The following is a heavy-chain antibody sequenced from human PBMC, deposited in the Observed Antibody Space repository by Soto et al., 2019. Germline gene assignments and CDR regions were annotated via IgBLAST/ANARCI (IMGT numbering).Heavy chain of an antibody. CDR3: ARGDYYYDSSGHD. Sequence: GGSLRLSCAASGFTFSDSAMHWVRQASGKGLEWVGRIRSKPKNYATAYAASVKGRFTISRDDSKNTAYLQMNSLRAEDTAVYYCARGDYYYDSSGHDWGQGTLVTVSS. J-gene: IGHJ4*02. CDR2: IRSKPKNYAT. V-gene: IGHV3-73*01. D-gene: IGHD3-22*01. CDR1: GFTFSDSA.